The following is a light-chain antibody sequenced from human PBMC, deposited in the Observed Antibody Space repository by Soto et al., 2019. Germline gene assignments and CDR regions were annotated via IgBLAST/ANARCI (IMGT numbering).Light chain of an antibody. CDR2: GAS. V-gene: IGKV3-20*01. Sequence: EIVLAQSPGTLSLSPGERATLSCRASHSVRSSYLAWFQQKPGQAPRLLIYGASSRATGIPDRFSGSESGTDFTLTTSRLEPEDFAVYYCQQYGSTPKTFGQGTKLEIK. CDR3: QQYGSTPKT. J-gene: IGKJ2*01. CDR1: HSVRSSY.